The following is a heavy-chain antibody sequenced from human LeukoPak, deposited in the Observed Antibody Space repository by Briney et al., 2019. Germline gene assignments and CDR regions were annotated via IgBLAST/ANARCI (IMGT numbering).Heavy chain of an antibody. CDR3: ARDQGSLTRSWYTGY. J-gene: IGHJ4*02. D-gene: IGHD6-13*01. Sequence: GASVKVSCKASGYTFTGYHIHWVRQAPGQGLEWMGRINPYSGDTNFAQKFQGRVTMTRDTSITTAYMDLSSLTPDGTAVYFCARDQGSLTRSWYTGYWGQGTPVTVSS. V-gene: IGHV1-2*06. CDR1: GYTFTGYH. CDR2: INPYSGDT.